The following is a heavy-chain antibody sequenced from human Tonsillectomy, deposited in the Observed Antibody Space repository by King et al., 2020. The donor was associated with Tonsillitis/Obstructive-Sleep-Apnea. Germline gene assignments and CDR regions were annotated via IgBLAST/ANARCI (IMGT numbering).Heavy chain of an antibody. J-gene: IGHJ4*02. CDR1: GFTFSNYA. Sequence: VQLVESGGGLVQPGGSLRLSCAASGFTFSNYAMHWVRQVPGKGLEYVSAISSNGGSTYYANSVKGRFTISRDNSKNTLYLQMGSLRVEDMAVYYCAREQGDFWSGYLDYWGQGTLVTVSS. CDR3: AREQGDFWSGYLDY. CDR2: ISSNGGST. V-gene: IGHV3-64*01. D-gene: IGHD3-3*01.